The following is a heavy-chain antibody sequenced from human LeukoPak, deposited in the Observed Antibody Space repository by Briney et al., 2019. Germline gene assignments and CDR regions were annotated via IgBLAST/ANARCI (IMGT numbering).Heavy chain of an antibody. D-gene: IGHD3-16*01. V-gene: IGHV4-30-4*01. J-gene: IGHJ4*02. Sequence: SETLSLTCTVSNDSISSGDYYWNWIRQPPGKGLEWIGYIFHRGGTSYNPSLKSRILFSVDTSQNQFSLKLNSVTAADTAVYYCGKTPGNYDYAPDYWGQGTLVTVSS. CDR3: GKTPGNYDYAPDY. CDR2: IFHRGGT. CDR1: NDSISSGDYY.